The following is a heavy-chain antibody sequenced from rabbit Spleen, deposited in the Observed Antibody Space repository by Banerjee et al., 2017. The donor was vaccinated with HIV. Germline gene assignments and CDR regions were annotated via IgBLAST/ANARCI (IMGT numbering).Heavy chain of an antibody. D-gene: IGHD1-1*01. Sequence: QEQLVESGGGLVQPGGSLKLSCKASGFDFSNYGMSWVRQAPGKGLEWIACIAAGNIGSTYYANWAKGRFTISKTSSTTVTLQMTSLTAADTATYFCERGDVIGNNRMNLWGQGTLVTVS. V-gene: IGHV1S45*01. CDR1: GFDFSNYG. J-gene: IGHJ4*01. CDR3: ERGDVIGNNRMNL. CDR2: IAAGNIGST.